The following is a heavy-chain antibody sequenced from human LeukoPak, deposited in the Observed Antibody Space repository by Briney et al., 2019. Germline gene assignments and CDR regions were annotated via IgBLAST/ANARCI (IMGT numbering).Heavy chain of an antibody. CDR1: GFTVSSNY. D-gene: IGHD6-13*01. J-gene: IGHJ4*02. V-gene: IGHV3-66*01. Sequence: GGSLRLSCAVSGFTVSSNYMSWVRQAPGKGLEWVSVIYSGGSTYYADSVKGRFTISRDNSKNTLYLQMNSLRAEDTAVYYCAKYSSSWYRPGGNFDYWGQGTLVTVSS. CDR2: IYSGGST. CDR3: AKYSSSWYRPGGNFDY.